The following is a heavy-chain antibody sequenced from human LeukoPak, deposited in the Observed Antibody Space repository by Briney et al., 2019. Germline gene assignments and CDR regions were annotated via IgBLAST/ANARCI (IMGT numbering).Heavy chain of an antibody. Sequence: GGSLRLSCAASGFTFSTHDVNWVRQAPGKGLEWVSFINSRGSTIYYADSVKGRFTISRDNAKNSLYLQMNSMRAEDTAVYYCTSRTGTGDAFRPFHIWGQGTMVTVSS. V-gene: IGHV3-48*03. J-gene: IGHJ3*02. CDR1: GFTFSTHD. CDR2: INSRGSTI. CDR3: TSRTGTGDAFRPFHI. D-gene: IGHD2-21*02.